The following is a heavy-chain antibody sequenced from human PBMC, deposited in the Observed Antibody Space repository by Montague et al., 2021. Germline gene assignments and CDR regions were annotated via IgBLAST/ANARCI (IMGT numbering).Heavy chain of an antibody. CDR2: INASGGKT. CDR3: TKDQDDYGDYVDWVDT. D-gene: IGHD4-17*01. J-gene: IGHJ5*02. Sequence: SLRLSCAASGFTISSWVMSWVRQAPGKGLECVSIINASGGKTHYADSVTGRFTISRDNSKNTLYLQMNSLRAEDTAVYYCTKDQDDYGDYVDWVDTWGQGTLVTVSS. CDR1: GFTISSWV. V-gene: IGHV3-23*01.